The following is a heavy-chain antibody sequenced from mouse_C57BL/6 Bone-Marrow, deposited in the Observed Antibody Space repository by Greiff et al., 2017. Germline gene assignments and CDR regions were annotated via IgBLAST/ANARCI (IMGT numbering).Heavy chain of an antibody. V-gene: IGHV5-6*01. CDR2: ISSGGSYT. Sequence: EVRLVESGGDLVKPGGSLKLSCAASGFTFSSYGMSWVRQTPDKRLEWVATISSGGSYTYYPDSVKGRFTISRANAKNTLYLQMSSLKSEDTAMYYCARGGGSFYYAMDYWGQGTSVTVSS. J-gene: IGHJ4*01. CDR1: GFTFSSYG. CDR3: ARGGGSFYYAMDY.